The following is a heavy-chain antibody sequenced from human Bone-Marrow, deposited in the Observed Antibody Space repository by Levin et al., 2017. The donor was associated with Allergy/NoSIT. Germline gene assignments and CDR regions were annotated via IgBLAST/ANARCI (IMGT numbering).Heavy chain of an antibody. J-gene: IGHJ4*02. Sequence: PSETLSLTCTVSGGSVSSDYWSWIRQPPGKGLEWIGYSSYSASPYSNPSLKSRVTISMDTSTNQLSLKLTSVTAADTAVYYCASGGLSPFDNWGQGTLVTVSS. D-gene: IGHD3-16*01. CDR1: GGSVSSDY. CDR3: ASGGLSPFDN. V-gene: IGHV4-59*02. CDR2: SSYSASP.